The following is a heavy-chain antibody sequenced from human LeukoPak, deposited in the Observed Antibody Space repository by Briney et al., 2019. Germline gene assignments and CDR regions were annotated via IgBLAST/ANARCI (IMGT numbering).Heavy chain of an antibody. CDR3: ARGYSSSWFVDY. CDR1: VYTFTSYA. V-gene: IGHV1-3*01. D-gene: IGHD6-13*01. CDR2: INAGNGNT. Sequence: ASVKVSCKASVYTFTSYAMHWGRQAPGQRLEWMGWINAGNGNTKYSQKFQGRVTITRDTSASTAYMELSSLRSEDTAVYYCARGYSSSWFVDYWGQGTLVTVSS. J-gene: IGHJ4*02.